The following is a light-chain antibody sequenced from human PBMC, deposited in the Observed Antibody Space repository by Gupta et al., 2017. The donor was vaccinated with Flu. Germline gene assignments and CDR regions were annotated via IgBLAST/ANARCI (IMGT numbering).Light chain of an antibody. J-gene: IGKJ4*01. V-gene: IGKV3-11*01. CDR1: QSVSSY. CDR3: QQRSNWPLT. CDR2: DAS. Sequence: EIVLTQSPATLSLSPGERATLSCRASQSVSSYLAWYQQKPGQAPRLLIYDASNRATGLPARFSGSGSGTEFTLTISSLEPEDFAVYDCQQRSNWPLTFGGGTKVDIK.